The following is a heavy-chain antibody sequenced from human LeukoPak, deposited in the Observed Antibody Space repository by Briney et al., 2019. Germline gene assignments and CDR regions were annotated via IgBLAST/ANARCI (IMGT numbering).Heavy chain of an antibody. CDR1: GFYFGEYF. J-gene: IGHJ4*02. CDR2: ISGSSGRT. Sequence: PGGSLRLSCAASGFYFGEYFMSWVRQAPGKALEWVSAISGSSGRTFSADSVKGRFTISRDNSKNTVYLQMKSLRVEDTAVYYCATVRALVTADHWGQGALVTVSS. CDR3: ATVRALVTADH. D-gene: IGHD2-21*02. V-gene: IGHV3-23*01.